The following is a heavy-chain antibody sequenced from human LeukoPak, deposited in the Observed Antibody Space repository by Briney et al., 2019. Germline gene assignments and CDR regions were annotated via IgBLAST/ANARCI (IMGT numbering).Heavy chain of an antibody. CDR1: GFTFSDYY. J-gene: IGHJ4*02. Sequence: RGSLRLSCAASGFTFSDYYMSWIRQAPGKGLEWVSYISSSGSTIYYADSVKGRFTISRDNSKNTLYLQMNSLRAEDTAVYYCAREPAVAGLYYFDYWGQGTLVTVSS. V-gene: IGHV3-11*04. CDR2: ISSSGSTI. D-gene: IGHD6-19*01. CDR3: AREPAVAGLYYFDY.